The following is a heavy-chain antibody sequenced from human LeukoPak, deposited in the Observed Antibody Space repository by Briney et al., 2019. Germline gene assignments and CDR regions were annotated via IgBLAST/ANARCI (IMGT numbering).Heavy chain of an antibody. J-gene: IGHJ4*02. CDR1: GVTFSCYA. Sequence: PGVSLRLSCAASGVTFSCYAMSWVRQTPGKGLEWVSSISGSGGRAYYADSVKGRFTISRDNSKNTLYLQMNNLRAEDTALYYCAKIRRDSSGGYGTYFDYWGQGTLVTVSS. CDR3: AKIRRDSSGGYGTYFDY. V-gene: IGHV3-23*01. CDR2: ISGSGGRA. D-gene: IGHD6-19*01.